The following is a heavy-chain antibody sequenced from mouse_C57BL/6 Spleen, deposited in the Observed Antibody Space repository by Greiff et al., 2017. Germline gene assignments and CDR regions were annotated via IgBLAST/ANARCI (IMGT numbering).Heavy chain of an antibody. CDR1: GYTFTSYW. Sequence: VQLQQPGAELVRPGSSVKLSCKASGYTFTSYWMHWVKQRPIQGLEWIGNIDPSDSETHYNQKFKDKATLTVDKSSSTAYMQLSSLTSEDSAVYYCAREENYSTLDYWGQGTTLTVSS. CDR2: IDPSDSET. J-gene: IGHJ2*01. D-gene: IGHD2-5*01. CDR3: AREENYSTLDY. V-gene: IGHV1-52*01.